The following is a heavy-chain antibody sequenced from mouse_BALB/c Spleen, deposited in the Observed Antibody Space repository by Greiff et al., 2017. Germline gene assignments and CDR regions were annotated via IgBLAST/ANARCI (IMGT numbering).Heavy chain of an antibody. Sequence: EVKLVESGGDLVKPGGSLKLSCAASGFTFSSYGMSWVRQTPDKRLEWVATISSGGSYTYYPDSVKGRFTISRDNAKNTLYLQMSSLKSEDTAMYYCARHKEGLDRYVNYFDYWGQGTTLTVSS. CDR1: GFTFSSYG. J-gene: IGHJ2*01. CDR2: ISSGGSYT. CDR3: ARHKEGLDRYVNYFDY. V-gene: IGHV5-6*01. D-gene: IGHD2-14*01.